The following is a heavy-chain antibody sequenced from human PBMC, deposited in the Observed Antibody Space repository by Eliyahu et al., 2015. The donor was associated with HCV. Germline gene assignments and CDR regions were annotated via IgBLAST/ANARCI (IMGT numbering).Heavy chain of an antibody. D-gene: IGHD5-12*01. CDR3: ARDPSLVAPGWYFDL. J-gene: IGHJ2*01. Sequence: QAQIVQSGAEVKKPGASVKVPCKASGYTFTGYAIQWVRQAPGQRLEWLGWINNGNGDTKYSQKFQGRVTLTRDTSARVVYMELSGLTSEDTAVYYCARDPSLVAPGWYFDLWGRGTLITVST. CDR2: INNGNGDT. V-gene: IGHV1-3*04. CDR1: GYTFTGYA.